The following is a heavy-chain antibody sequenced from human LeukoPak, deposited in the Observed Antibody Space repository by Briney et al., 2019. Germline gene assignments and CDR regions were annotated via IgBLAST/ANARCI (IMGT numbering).Heavy chain of an antibody. CDR1: GFNFDRYT. D-gene: IGHD3-10*02. V-gene: IGHV3-43*01. CDR3: AKELDTMFFDY. J-gene: IGHJ4*02. Sequence: GGSLRLSCAASGFNFDRYTIHWVRQAPGKGLEWVSLAGWAGGTTFYSDSVRGRFTISRDSGRKSVYLQMNSLTTDDTAFYFCAKELDTMFFDYWGQGTLVTVSS. CDR2: AGWAGGTT.